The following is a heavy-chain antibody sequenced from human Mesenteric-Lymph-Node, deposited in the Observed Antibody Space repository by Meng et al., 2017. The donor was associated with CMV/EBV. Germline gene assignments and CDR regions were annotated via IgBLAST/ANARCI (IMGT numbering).Heavy chain of an antibody. Sequence: QLQLKQWGGGLLNPSETRSPTCAVYGGSFSGYYWSWIRQPPGKGLEWIGEINHSGSTNYNPSLKSRVTISVDTSKNQFSLKLSSVTAADTAVYYCARHQRWLKSEGGFNYWGQGTLVTVSS. CDR3: ARHQRWLKSEGGFNY. D-gene: IGHD4-23*01. J-gene: IGHJ4*02. CDR2: INHSGST. CDR1: GGSFSGYY. V-gene: IGHV4-34*01.